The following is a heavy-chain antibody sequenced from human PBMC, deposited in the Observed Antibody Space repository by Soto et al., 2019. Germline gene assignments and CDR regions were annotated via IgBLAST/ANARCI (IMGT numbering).Heavy chain of an antibody. Sequence: EVQLLESGGGLVQPGGSLRLSCAASGFTFSSSAISWVRQAPGKGLEWVSAVSANGQGIYYADSVRGRFTISRDNSKNSVLLNLDRLSAENTAVYDSAKDLPSPRDYCHYRAQGSLITVSS. J-gene: IGHJ4*02. CDR2: VSANGQGI. V-gene: IGHV3-23*01. CDR3: AKDLPSPRDYCHY. CDR1: GFTFSSSA.